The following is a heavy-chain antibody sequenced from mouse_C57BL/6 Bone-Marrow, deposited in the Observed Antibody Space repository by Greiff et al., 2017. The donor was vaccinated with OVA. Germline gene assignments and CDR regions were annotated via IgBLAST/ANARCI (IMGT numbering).Heavy chain of an antibody. CDR1: GFTFSDYG. J-gene: IGHJ4*01. CDR2: ISSGSSTI. Sequence: EVKLQESGGGLVKPGGSLKLSCAASGFTFSDYGMHWVRQAPEKGLEWVAYISSGSSTIYYADTVKGRFTISRDNAKNTLFLQMTSLRSEDTAMYYCARGNSRNAMDYWGQGTSVTVSS. CDR3: ARGNSRNAMDY. D-gene: IGHD2-1*01. V-gene: IGHV5-17*01.